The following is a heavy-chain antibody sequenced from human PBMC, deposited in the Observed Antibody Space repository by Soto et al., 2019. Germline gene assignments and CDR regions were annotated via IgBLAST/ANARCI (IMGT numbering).Heavy chain of an antibody. CDR3: AKALYGDIEGYFDY. CDR1: GFTFSSYG. D-gene: IGHD4-17*01. V-gene: IGHV3-30*18. CDR2: ISCDGGSK. Sequence: GGSLRLSCAASGFTFSSYGMHWVRQAPGKGLEWVAVISCDGGSKYYADSVKGRFTISRDNSKNTLYLQMNSLRAEDTAVYYCAKALYGDIEGYFDYWGQGTLVTVSS. J-gene: IGHJ4*02.